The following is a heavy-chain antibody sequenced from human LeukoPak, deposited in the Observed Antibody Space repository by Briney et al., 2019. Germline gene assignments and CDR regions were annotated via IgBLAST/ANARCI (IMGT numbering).Heavy chain of an antibody. Sequence: GESLKISCKGSGYSFTSYWISWVRQMPGKGLEWMGIIYPGDSDTRYSPSFQGQVTISADKSISTAYLQWSSLKASDTAMYYCARHEITMVRGVIDYYGMDVWGKGTTVTVSS. CDR1: GYSFTSYW. V-gene: IGHV5-51*01. J-gene: IGHJ6*04. D-gene: IGHD3-10*01. CDR3: ARHEITMVRGVIDYYGMDV. CDR2: IYPGDSDT.